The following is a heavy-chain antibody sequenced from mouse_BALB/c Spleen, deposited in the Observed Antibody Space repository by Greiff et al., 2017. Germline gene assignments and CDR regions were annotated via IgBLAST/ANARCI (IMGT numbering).Heavy chain of an antibody. CDR2: ISSGGSYT. Sequence: EVKLMESGGDLVKPGGSLKLSCAASGFTFSSYGMSWVRQTPDKRLEWVATISSGGSYTYYPDSVKGRFTISRDNAKNTLYLQMSSLKSEDTAMYYCARDYGYLYAMDYWGQGTSVTVSS. D-gene: IGHD2-2*01. V-gene: IGHV5-6*01. J-gene: IGHJ4*01. CDR3: ARDYGYLYAMDY. CDR1: GFTFSSYG.